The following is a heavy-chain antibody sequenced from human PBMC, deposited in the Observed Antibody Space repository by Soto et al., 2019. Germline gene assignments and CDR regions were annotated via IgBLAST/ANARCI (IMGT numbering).Heavy chain of an antibody. J-gene: IGHJ4*02. D-gene: IGHD4-17*01. Sequence: EVQLLESGGGLVQPGGSLRLSCAASGFTFSSYAMNWVRQAPGKGLEWVSVISGSGGSTYYADSVKGRFTISRDNSKSTMYLQMRSLRAEDTAVYYCAKHMAPVTLGDCFDNWGQGTLVTVSS. CDR1: GFTFSSYA. V-gene: IGHV3-23*01. CDR3: AKHMAPVTLGDCFDN. CDR2: ISGSGGST.